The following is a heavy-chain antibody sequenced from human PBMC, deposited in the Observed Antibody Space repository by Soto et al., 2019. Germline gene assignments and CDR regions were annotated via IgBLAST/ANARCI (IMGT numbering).Heavy chain of an antibody. Sequence: QVQLVESGGGVVQPGRSLRLSCAASRFTFSRYAMHWVRQAPGKGLEWVAVISYDGRQKHYVDSVKGRFTISRDESDNTLYLQMSSLRPEDTAVYYCAKDGYLDTYYVDHWGQGTLVTVSS. CDR2: ISYDGRQK. D-gene: IGHD5-18*01. CDR1: RFTFSRYA. J-gene: IGHJ4*02. CDR3: AKDGYLDTYYVDH. V-gene: IGHV3-30*04.